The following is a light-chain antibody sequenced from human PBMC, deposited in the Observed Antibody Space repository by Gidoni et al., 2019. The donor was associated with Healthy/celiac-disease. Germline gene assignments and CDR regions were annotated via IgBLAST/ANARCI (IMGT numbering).Light chain of an antibody. J-gene: IGKJ4*01. CDR2: GAS. CDR3: QQYGSSPFT. V-gene: IGKV3-20*01. CDR1: QSVSSSY. Sequence: ELVLTQSPGTLSLSPGERATLSCRASQSVSSSYLAWYQQKPGQAPRLLIYGASSRATGIPDWFSGSGSGTDFTLTISRLEPEDFAVYYCQQYGSSPFTFXGXTKVEIK.